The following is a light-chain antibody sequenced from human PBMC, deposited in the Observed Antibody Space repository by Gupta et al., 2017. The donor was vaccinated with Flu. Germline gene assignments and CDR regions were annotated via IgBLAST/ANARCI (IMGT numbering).Light chain of an antibody. CDR2: GAS. Sequence: IVLPNSPGTLSLSPEEGATTPSRAIQAVDSNYLAWHQQKPGQAPRLLIYGASNRATGIPERFSGSGSGTDFTLTISRLQPEDFAVYYCQQYDNTLWTFGQGTKVEIK. CDR3: QQYDNTLWT. CDR1: QAVDSNY. J-gene: IGKJ1*01. V-gene: IGKV3-20*01.